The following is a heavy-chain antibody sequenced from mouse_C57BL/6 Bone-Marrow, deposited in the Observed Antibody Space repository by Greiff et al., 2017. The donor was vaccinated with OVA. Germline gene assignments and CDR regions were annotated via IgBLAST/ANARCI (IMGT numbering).Heavy chain of an antibody. J-gene: IGHJ4*01. CDR3: ARDSSYGGYAMDY. D-gene: IGHD1-1*01. CDR2: INPNNGGT. CDR1: GYTFTDYY. Sequence: EVQLQQSGPELVKPGASVKISCKASGYTFTDYYMNWVKQSHGKSLEWIGDINPNNGGTSYNQKFKGKATLTVDTSSSTAYMELRSLTSEDSAVYYCARDSSYGGYAMDYWGQGTSVTVSS. V-gene: IGHV1-26*01.